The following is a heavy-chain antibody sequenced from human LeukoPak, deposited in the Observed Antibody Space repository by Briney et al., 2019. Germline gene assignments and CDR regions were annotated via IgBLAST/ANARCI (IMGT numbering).Heavy chain of an antibody. J-gene: IGHJ3*02. CDR3: ARDRSDTIFGVVMGAFDI. Sequence: GGSLRLSCAASGFTFDDYAMHWVRQAPGKGLEWVSGISWNSGSIGYADSVKGRFTISRDNAKNSLYLQMNSLRAEDTALYYCARDRSDTIFGVVMGAFDIWGQGTMVTVSS. CDR1: GFTFDDYA. V-gene: IGHV3-9*01. D-gene: IGHD3-3*01. CDR2: ISWNSGSI.